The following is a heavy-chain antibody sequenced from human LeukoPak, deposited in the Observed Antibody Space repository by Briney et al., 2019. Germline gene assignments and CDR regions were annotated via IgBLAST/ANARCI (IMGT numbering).Heavy chain of an antibody. J-gene: IGHJ3*02. CDR1: GFTFSSYA. Sequence: GGSLRLSCAASGFTFSSYAMHWVRQAPGKGLEWVAVISYDGSNKYYADSVKGRFTISRDNPKNTLYLQMNSLRAEDTAVYYCARASSPWGYCSSTSSHPDAFDIWGQGTMVTVSS. CDR3: ARASSPWGYCSSTSSHPDAFDI. V-gene: IGHV3-30-3*01. CDR2: ISYDGSNK. D-gene: IGHD2-2*01.